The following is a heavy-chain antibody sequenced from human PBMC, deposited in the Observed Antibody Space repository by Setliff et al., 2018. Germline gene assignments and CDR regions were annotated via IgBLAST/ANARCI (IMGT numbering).Heavy chain of an antibody. V-gene: IGHV3-33*01. Sequence: GGSLRLSCEASGFAFSNYGAHWVRQAPGKGLEWVAVMWFDGGNEFYADSVRGRFTISRDNSKNMLYLQMDSLRVEDTAVYYCARDSYTSPDYWGQGTLVTVSS. J-gene: IGHJ4*02. D-gene: IGHD6-13*01. CDR1: GFAFSNYG. CDR2: MWFDGGNE. CDR3: ARDSYTSPDY.